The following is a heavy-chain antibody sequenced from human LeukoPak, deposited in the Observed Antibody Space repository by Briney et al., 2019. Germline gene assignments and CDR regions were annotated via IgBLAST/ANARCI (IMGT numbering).Heavy chain of an antibody. CDR3: ARTIAAANWFDP. CDR2: IYHSGST. J-gene: IGHJ5*02. Sequence: SETLSLTCAVSGYSISSGYYWVWIRQPPGKGLEWIGSIYHSGSTYYNPSLKSRVTISVDTSKNQFSLKLSSVTAADTAVYYCARTIAAANWFDPWGQGTLVTVSS. V-gene: IGHV4-38-2*01. CDR1: GYSISSGYY. D-gene: IGHD6-13*01.